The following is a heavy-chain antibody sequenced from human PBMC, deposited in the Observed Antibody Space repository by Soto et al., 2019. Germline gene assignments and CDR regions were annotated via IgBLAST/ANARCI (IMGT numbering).Heavy chain of an antibody. CDR3: AKVEVAGIYFQH. Sequence: GGSLRLSCAASGFAFSSYAMSWVRQAPGKGLEWVSAISGSGGSTYYADSVKGRFTISRDNSKNTLYLQMNSLRAEDTAVYYCAKVEVAGIYFQHWGQGTLVTVSS. D-gene: IGHD6-19*01. V-gene: IGHV3-23*01. CDR1: GFAFSSYA. J-gene: IGHJ1*01. CDR2: ISGSGGST.